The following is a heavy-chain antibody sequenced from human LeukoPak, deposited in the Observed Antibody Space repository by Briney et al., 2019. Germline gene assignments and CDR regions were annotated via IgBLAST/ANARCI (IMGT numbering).Heavy chain of an antibody. CDR1: GYTFTSYD. V-gene: IGHV1-46*01. Sequence: ASVKVSCKASGYTFTSYDINWVRQAPGQGLEWMGIINPSGGSTSYAQKFQGRVTMTRDTSTSTVYMELSSLRSEDTAVYYCARGPVAGNYYYYGMDVWGQGTTVTVSS. CDR3: ARGPVAGNYYYYGMDV. D-gene: IGHD6-19*01. CDR2: INPSGGST. J-gene: IGHJ6*02.